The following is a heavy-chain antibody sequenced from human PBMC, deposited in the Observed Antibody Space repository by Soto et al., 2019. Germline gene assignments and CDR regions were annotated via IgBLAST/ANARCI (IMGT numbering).Heavy chain of an antibody. V-gene: IGHV1-46*01. D-gene: IGHD5-18*01. CDR1: GYTFTNYY. J-gene: IGHJ4*02. CDR2: IYTNSGRT. CDR3: AREPEESYYFDY. Sequence: ASVKVSCKASGYTFTNYYLHWVRQAPGQGLEWLGIIYTNSGRTGYAQRFQGRVTVTRDTSTNTVYMELTNLRSEDTAVYYCAREPEESYYFDYWGQGTLVTVS.